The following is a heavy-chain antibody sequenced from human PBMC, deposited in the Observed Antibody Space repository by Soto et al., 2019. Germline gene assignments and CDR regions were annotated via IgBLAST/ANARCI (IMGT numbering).Heavy chain of an antibody. CDR2: IKSKTDGGTT. CDR3: TTDMPLNWNDDKDSFENWFDP. CDR1: GFTFSNAW. Sequence: NPGGSLRLSCAASGFTFSNAWMSWVRQAPGKGLEWVGRIKSKTDGGTTDYAAPVKGRFTISRDDSKNTLYLQMNSLKTEDTAVYYCTTDMPLNWNDDKDSFENWFDPWGQGTLVTVSS. V-gene: IGHV3-15*01. J-gene: IGHJ5*02. D-gene: IGHD1-20*01.